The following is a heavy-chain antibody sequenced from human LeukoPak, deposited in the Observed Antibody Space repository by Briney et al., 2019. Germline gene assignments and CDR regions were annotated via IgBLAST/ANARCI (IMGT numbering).Heavy chain of an antibody. J-gene: IGHJ6*03. CDR1: GFTFSTYW. CDR2: IRYDGSNK. Sequence: GGSLRLSCAVSGFTFSTYWMGWVRQAPGKGLEWVAFIRYDGSNKYYADSVKGRFTISRDNSKNTLYLQMNSLRAEDTAVYYCAKRYGSGSYYYYYYMDVWGKGTTVTISS. V-gene: IGHV3-30*02. CDR3: AKRYGSGSYYYYYYMDV. D-gene: IGHD3-10*01.